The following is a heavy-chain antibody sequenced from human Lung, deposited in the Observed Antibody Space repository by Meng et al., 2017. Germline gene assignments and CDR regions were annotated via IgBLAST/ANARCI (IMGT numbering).Heavy chain of an antibody. CDR2: ISPNSGFT. V-gene: IGHV1-2*02. D-gene: IGHD3-10*01. Sequence: VASGAEVKEPAASVKVSCTSSGLRCGDNYMDWVRQAPGEGLEWMGCISPNSGFTNYAQKSQGRVTMTSDTSISTAYMELSRLRSDDTAVYYCARVDSGSGSYYDYWGQGTLVTVSS. CDR3: ARVDSGSGSYYDY. CDR1: GLRCGDNY. J-gene: IGHJ4*02.